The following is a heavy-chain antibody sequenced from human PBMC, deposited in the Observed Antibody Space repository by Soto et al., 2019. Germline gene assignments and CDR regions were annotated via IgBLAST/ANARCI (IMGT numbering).Heavy chain of an antibody. Sequence: GASVKVSCKASGYTFTSYGISWVRPAPGQGLEWMGWISAYNGNTNYAQKLQGRVTMTTDTSTSRGYMELSSVTAAETAVYYCVRDVRFRGDYLQFYCEYWGQGTQVRVSS. CDR2: ISAYNGNT. V-gene: IGHV1-18*01. J-gene: IGHJ4*02. D-gene: IGHD4-17*01. CDR3: VRDVRFRGDYLQFYCEY. CDR1: GYTFTSYG.